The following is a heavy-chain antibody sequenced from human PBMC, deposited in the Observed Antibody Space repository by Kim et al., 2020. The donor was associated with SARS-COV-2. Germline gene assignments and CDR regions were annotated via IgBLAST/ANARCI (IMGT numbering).Heavy chain of an antibody. D-gene: IGHD3-3*01. Sequence: YADSIKGPFTISRDNAKNSLYLQMRSLRVEDTAVYHCARVGQDYYDGMDVWGQGTTVTVSS. J-gene: IGHJ6*02. CDR3: ARVGQDYYDGMDV. V-gene: IGHV3-20*01.